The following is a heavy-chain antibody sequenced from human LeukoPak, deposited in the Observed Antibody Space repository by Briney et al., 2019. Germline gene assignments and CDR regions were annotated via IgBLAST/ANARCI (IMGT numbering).Heavy chain of an antibody. CDR2: IYYSGST. CDR1: GGSISSYY. J-gene: IGHJ4*02. Sequence: SETLSLTCTVSGGSISSYYWSWIRQPPGKGLEWIGYIYYSGSTNYNPSLKSRVTISVDTSKNQFSLKLSSVTAADTAVYYCARGIAAAVNYFDYWGQGTLVTVSA. CDR3: ARGIAAAVNYFDY. D-gene: IGHD6-13*01. V-gene: IGHV4-59*01.